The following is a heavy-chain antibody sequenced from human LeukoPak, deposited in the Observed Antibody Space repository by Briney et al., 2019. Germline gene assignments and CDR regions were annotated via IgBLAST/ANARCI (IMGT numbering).Heavy chain of an antibody. CDR3: ARTLGGNGYFDY. Sequence: SGPALVKPTQTLTLTCTFSGFSLSSSGMCVSWIRQPPGKALEWLARIDWDDDKNFSTSLRTRLTISKDTSKNQVVLTMTNMDPVDTATYYCARTLGGNGYFDYWGQGILVTVSS. CDR1: GFSLSSSGMC. V-gene: IGHV2-70*11. J-gene: IGHJ4*02. CDR2: IDWDDDK. D-gene: IGHD4-23*01.